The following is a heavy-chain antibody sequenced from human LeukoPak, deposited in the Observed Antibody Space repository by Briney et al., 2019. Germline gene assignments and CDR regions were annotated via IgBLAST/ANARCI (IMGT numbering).Heavy chain of an antibody. CDR3: ARGDPYDSSGFDY. D-gene: IGHD3-22*01. CDR1: GGSISSGDYY. J-gene: IGHJ4*02. CDR2: IYYSGST. Sequence: PSQTLSLTCTVSGGSISSGDYYWSWIRQPPGKGLEWIGYIYYSGSTYYNPSLKSRVTISVDTSKNQFSLKLSSVTAADTAVYYCARGDPYDSSGFDYWGQGTLVTVSS. V-gene: IGHV4-30-4*01.